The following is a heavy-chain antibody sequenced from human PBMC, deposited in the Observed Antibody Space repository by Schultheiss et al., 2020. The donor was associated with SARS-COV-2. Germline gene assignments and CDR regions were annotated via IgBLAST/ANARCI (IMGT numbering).Heavy chain of an antibody. CDR1: GFTFNTYS. CDR3: ARSLLWFGELFPPEDYYYGMDV. Sequence: GGSLRLSCAASGFTFNTYSMNWVRQAPGKGLEWVSAISGSGGSTYYADSVKGRFTISRDNAKNSLYLQMNSLRAEDTAVYYCARSLLWFGELFPPEDYYYGMDVWGQGTTVTVSS. D-gene: IGHD3-10*01. CDR2: ISGSGGST. J-gene: IGHJ6*02. V-gene: IGHV3-21*01.